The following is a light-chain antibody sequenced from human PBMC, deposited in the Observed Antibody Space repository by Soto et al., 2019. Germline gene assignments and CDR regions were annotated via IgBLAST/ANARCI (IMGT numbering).Light chain of an antibody. Sequence: VVMTQSPVTLSVSPGERVTLSCRASQSVDRALAWYQQKPGQGLRLLIYAASTRASGVPDRFIGSVSGTEFTLTIGSLQSDYFAVYYCQQYKHWRTFGQGAKVDIK. J-gene: IGKJ1*01. CDR3: QQYKHWRT. CDR1: QSVDRA. CDR2: AAS. V-gene: IGKV3-15*01.